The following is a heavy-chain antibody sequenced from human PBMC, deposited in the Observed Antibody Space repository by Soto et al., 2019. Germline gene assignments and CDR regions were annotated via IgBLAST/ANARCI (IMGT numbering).Heavy chain of an antibody. CDR3: ASRVVVVAATSWFDP. D-gene: IGHD2-15*01. Sequence: SETLSLTCAVYGGSLSGYYWSWIRQPPGKGLEWIGEINHSGSTNYNPSLKSRVTISVDTSKNQFSLKLSSVTAADTAVYYCASRVVVVAATSWFDPWGQGTLVTVSS. CDR2: INHSGST. V-gene: IGHV4-34*01. J-gene: IGHJ5*02. CDR1: GGSLSGYY.